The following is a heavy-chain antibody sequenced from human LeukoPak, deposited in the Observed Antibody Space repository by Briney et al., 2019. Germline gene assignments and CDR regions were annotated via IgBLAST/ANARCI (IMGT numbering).Heavy chain of an antibody. CDR1: GGTXSSYA. CDR3: ARGNYYGSGSYYNAGNYYGMDV. Sequence: SVKVSCKASGGTXSSYAISWVRQAPGQGLEWMGGIIPIFGTANYAQKFQGRVTITADESTSTAYMELSSLRSEDTAVYYCARGNYYGSGSYYNAGNYYGMDVWGQGTTVTVSS. V-gene: IGHV1-69*01. D-gene: IGHD3-10*01. CDR2: IIPIFGTA. J-gene: IGHJ6*02.